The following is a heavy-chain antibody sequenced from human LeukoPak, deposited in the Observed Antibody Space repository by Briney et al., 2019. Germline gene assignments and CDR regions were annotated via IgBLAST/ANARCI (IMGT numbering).Heavy chain of an antibody. V-gene: IGHV3-74*01. CDR3: AREVFSSGWSSFDY. Sequence: PGGSLRLSCAASGFTFSRYWMHWVRQAPGKGLVWVSRINSGGSSTSYADSVKGRFTISRDNAKNTLSLQMNSLRAEDTAVYYCAREVFSSGWSSFDYWGQGTLVTVSS. J-gene: IGHJ4*02. CDR1: GFTFSRYW. D-gene: IGHD6-19*01. CDR2: INSGGSST.